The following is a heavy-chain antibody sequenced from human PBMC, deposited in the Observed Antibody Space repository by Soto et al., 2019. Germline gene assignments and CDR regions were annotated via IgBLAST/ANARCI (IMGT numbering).Heavy chain of an antibody. CDR3: ARAGGSCRGGSCTHRYFYGMDV. J-gene: IGHJ6*02. CDR1: GFTFSRFW. D-gene: IGHD2-15*01. CDR2: INSDGSDT. V-gene: IGHV3-74*01. Sequence: EVQLEESGGGLVQPGGSLRVSCAASGFTFSRFWMHWVRQAPGMGLVWVSRINSDGSDTNYADSVKGRFTISRDNAKTTLYLQMNSRRAEDTAVYYGARAGGSCRGGSCTHRYFYGMDVWGPGPTVTVSS.